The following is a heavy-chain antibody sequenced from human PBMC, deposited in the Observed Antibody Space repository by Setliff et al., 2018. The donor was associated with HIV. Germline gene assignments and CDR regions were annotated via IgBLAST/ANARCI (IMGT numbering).Heavy chain of an antibody. J-gene: IGHJ4*02. Sequence: GGSLRLSCAVSGFTFSRYAMSWVRQAPGKGLEWLSTIYGGASTYYADSVKGRFTISRDNSKNTIFLQMNGLRGDDTAIYYCVRDTEVSSSWSFDYWGQGTLVTVSS. CDR2: IYGGAST. D-gene: IGHD6-13*01. CDR3: VRDTEVSSSWSFDY. CDR1: GFTFSRYA. V-gene: IGHV3-53*01.